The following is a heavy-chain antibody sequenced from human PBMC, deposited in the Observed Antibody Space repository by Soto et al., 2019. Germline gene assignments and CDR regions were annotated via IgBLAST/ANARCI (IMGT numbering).Heavy chain of an antibody. CDR2: IHFSGSV. Sequence: QVQLQQSGPGLVKPSQTLSLTCTVSGGPISGDYYHWTWIRQSPGKGLEWIGYIHFSGSVLYNPSFKSRPTISVDTSKNQFSLHLRSVTAADTAVYFCAREDDGGDRDYYGLDVWGQGTTVTVSS. V-gene: IGHV4-30-4*08. J-gene: IGHJ6*02. D-gene: IGHD2-21*02. CDR3: AREDDGGDRDYYGLDV. CDR1: GGPISGDYYH.